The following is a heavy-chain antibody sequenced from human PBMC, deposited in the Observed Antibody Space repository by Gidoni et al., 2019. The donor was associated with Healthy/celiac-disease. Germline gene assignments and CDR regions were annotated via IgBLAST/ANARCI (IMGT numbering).Heavy chain of an antibody. J-gene: IGHJ4*02. CDR1: GFTFSSYG. CDR3: EVKGGYSGPNGFDY. D-gene: IGHD5-12*01. CDR2: ISYDGSNK. V-gene: IGHV3-30*03. Sequence: QVQMVESGGGVVQPGRSLRLSCAASGFTFSSYGMHWVRQAPGKGLEWVAVISYDGSNKYYADSVKGRFTISRDNSKNTLYLQMNSLRAEDTAVYYCEVKGGYSGPNGFDYWGQGTLVTVSS.